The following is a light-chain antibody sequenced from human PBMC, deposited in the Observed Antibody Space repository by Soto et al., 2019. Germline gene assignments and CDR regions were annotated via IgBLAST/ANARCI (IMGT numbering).Light chain of an antibody. J-gene: IGKJ3*01. CDR3: QQSYTIPFT. Sequence: DIQMTQSPSSLSASLGDRVTITCRASQSISSNLNWYQQKPGKAPNLLIYNTSTLQGGVPSQFSGGESGTDFTLTISGLQPDDFATYYCQQSYTIPFTFGPGTKVDIK. CDR1: QSISSN. V-gene: IGKV1-39*01. CDR2: NTS.